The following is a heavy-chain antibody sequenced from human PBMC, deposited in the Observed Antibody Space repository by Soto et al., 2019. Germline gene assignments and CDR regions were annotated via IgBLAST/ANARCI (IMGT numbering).Heavy chain of an antibody. CDR3: ARPLFQRRYNAFDI. D-gene: IGHD2-21*01. J-gene: IGHJ3*02. CDR2: IYYSGST. CDR1: GGSISSSSYY. V-gene: IGHV4-39*01. Sequence: SETLSLTCTVSGGSISSSSYYWGWIRQPPGKGLEWIGSIYYSGSTYYNPSLKSRVTISVDTSKNQFSLKLSSVTAADTAVYYCARPLFQRRYNAFDIWGQGTMVTVSS.